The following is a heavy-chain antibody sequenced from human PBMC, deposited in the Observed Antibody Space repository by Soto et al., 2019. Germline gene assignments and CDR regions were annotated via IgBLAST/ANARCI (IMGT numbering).Heavy chain of an antibody. Sequence: GGSLRVCCTASGFTCGTYGMSWVRQTPEKELEKVSAISGRGGSTYYADSVKGRFTIYRENSKNTLYLQMNSLRAEDTALFYCAKDSLRYFDRPRFRILDYWRQGSLDTVSP. CDR2: ISGRGGST. CDR3: AKDSLRYFDRPRFRILDY. CDR1: GFTCGTYG. D-gene: IGHD3-9*01. V-gene: IGHV3-23*01. J-gene: IGHJ4*02.